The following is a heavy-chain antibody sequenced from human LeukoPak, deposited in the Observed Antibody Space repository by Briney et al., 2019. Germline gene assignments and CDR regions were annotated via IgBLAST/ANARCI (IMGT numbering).Heavy chain of an antibody. D-gene: IGHD1-20*01. CDR2: IYPGDSDT. Sequence: GESLKISCQGSGYAFPNYWIGWVRQMPGKGLEWMGIIYPGDSDTRYNPSFRGQVTISADKSISTAYLQWSSLKASDTAMYYCARPGITGTTGLDYWGQGTLVTVSS. J-gene: IGHJ4*02. CDR3: ARPGITGTTGLDY. V-gene: IGHV5-51*01. CDR1: GYAFPNYW.